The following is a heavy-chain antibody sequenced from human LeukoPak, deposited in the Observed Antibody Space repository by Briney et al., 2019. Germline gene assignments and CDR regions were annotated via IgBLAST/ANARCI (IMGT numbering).Heavy chain of an antibody. D-gene: IGHD3-10*01. V-gene: IGHV3-73*01. CDR3: HTGSGIYGSNNYPRPGY. CDR2: IRSKAHSYAT. J-gene: IGHJ4*02. Sequence: GGSLRLSCAASGFTFSGSTMHWVRQASGKGLEWVGRIRSKAHSYATLCAESVKGRFTISRDDSKNTAYLQMNSLKTEDTAVYFCHTGSGIYGSNNYPRPGYWGQGTLVTVSS. CDR1: GFTFSGST.